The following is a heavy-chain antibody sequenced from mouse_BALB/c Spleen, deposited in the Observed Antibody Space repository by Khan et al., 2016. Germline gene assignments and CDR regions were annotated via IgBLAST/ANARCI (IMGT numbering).Heavy chain of an antibody. Sequence: EVELVESGGGLVQPGGSRKLSCAASGFTFSSFGMHWVRQAPEKGLEWVAYISSGSSTIYYADTVKGRFTISRDNPKNTLFLQMTRLRSEDTAMYYCARDGLADWGQGTLVTVSA. V-gene: IGHV5-17*02. CDR1: GFTFSSFG. J-gene: IGHJ3*01. CDR3: ARDGLAD. CDR2: ISSGSSTI.